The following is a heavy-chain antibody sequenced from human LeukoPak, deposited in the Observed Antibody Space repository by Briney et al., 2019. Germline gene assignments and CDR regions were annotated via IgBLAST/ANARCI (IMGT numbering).Heavy chain of an antibody. V-gene: IGHV3-23*01. CDR2: ISAGGDST. J-gene: IGHJ1*01. CDR1: GCTFSNYA. D-gene: IGHD3-16*01. CDR3: AKDLTAGGSGRIQH. Sequence: PGGSLRLSCAASGCTFSNYAMSWVRQAPGKGLEWVSAISAGGDSTYYTDSVKGRFTISRDNPKNTLYLQMNSLRAEDTAVYYCAKDLTAGGSGRIQHWGQGTLVTVSS.